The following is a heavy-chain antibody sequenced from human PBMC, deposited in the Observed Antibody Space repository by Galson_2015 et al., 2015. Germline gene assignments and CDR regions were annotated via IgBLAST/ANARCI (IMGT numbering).Heavy chain of an antibody. V-gene: IGHV3-21*01. CDR3: ARGVGVMDL. J-gene: IGHJ2*01. Sequence: SLRLSCAASGITFSSYSMNWVRQAPRKGLEWVSSISSSSYIYYADSLKGRFTISRDNAKDSLYLQMNSLRAEDTAVYYCARGVGVMDLWGRGTLVTVSS. D-gene: IGHD3-16*01. CDR2: ISSSSYI. CDR1: GITFSSYS.